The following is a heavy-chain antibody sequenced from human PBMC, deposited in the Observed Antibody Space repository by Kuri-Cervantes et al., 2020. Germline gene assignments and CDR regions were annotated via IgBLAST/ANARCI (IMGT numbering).Heavy chain of an antibody. CDR1: GYTFTSYY. CDR2: INPSGGST. Sequence: GGSLRLSCAASGYTFTSYYMHWVRQAPGQGLEWMGIINPSGGSTSYAQKLQGRVTMTRDTSTSTVYMELSSLRSEDTAVYYCARGGSGSYVSDDPFDYWGQGTLVTVSS. CDR3: ARGGSGSYVSDDPFDY. V-gene: IGHV1-46*01. D-gene: IGHD1-26*01. J-gene: IGHJ4*02.